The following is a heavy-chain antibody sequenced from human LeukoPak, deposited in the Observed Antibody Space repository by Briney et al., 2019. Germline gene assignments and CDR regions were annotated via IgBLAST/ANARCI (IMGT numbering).Heavy chain of an antibody. CDR2: IGGGAGST. CDR3: ARHGGMVVIITLAS. Sequence: PGGSLRLSCAASGFTVSSNYMSWVRQAPGKGLEWVSAIGGGAGSTYYTDSVKGRFTISRDNSKSTLYLQMNNLRAEDAAVYYCARHGGMVVIITLASWGQGTLVTVSS. V-gene: IGHV3-23*01. J-gene: IGHJ4*02. D-gene: IGHD3-22*01. CDR1: GFTVSSNY.